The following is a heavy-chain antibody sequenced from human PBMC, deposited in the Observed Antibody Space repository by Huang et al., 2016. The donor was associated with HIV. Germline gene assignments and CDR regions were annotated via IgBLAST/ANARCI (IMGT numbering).Heavy chain of an antibody. V-gene: IGHV3-49*05. CDR1: GFTFGNYG. D-gene: IGHD3-22*01. Sequence: EVQFVESGGGLVKPGRSLRLSCTASGFTFGNYGMSWFRQGQGKGLEWVGFSRSKDYSETTEYAASVKGRFTISRDDSKSIAYLQMNSLKPEDTAVYYCTRDSVYPNYYDGSGFYFDYWGQGTLVTVSS. J-gene: IGHJ4*02. CDR3: TRDSVYPNYYDGSGFYFDY. CDR2: SRSKDYSETT.